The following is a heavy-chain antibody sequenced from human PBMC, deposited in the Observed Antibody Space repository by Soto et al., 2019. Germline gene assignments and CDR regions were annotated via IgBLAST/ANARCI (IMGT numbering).Heavy chain of an antibody. V-gene: IGHV1-46*01. CDR2: INPNGGST. D-gene: IGHD1-7*01. Sequence: VQLVQSGAEVKKPGASVQVSCKTSGYSFSNYSMHWVRQVPGQGLEWMGKINPNGGSTSLAQKFKAAVTLTRDTSTNTVYMELRSLTSEDTAVYYCVRDGVELWPRYYFDYWGQGTLVTVSS. CDR3: VRDGVELWPRYYFDY. J-gene: IGHJ4*02. CDR1: GYSFSNYS.